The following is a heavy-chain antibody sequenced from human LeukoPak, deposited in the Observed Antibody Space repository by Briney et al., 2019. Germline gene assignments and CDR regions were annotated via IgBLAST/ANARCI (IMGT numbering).Heavy chain of an antibody. CDR3: AKASPASNYDILTGYYTLGY. Sequence: GSLRLSCAASGFTFSSYAMSWVRQAPGKGLEWVSAISGSGGSTYYADSVKGRFTISRDNSKNTLYLQMNSLRAEDTAVYYCAKASPASNYDILTGYYTLGYWGQGTLVTVSS. CDR1: GFTFSSYA. CDR2: ISGSGGST. D-gene: IGHD3-9*01. J-gene: IGHJ4*02. V-gene: IGHV3-23*01.